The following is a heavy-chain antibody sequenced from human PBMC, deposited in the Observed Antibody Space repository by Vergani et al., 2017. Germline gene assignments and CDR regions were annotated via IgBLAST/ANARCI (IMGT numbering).Heavy chain of an antibody. CDR3: VKDIAASGNYWYFDL. V-gene: IGHV3-9*01. Sequence: QLLESGGAVVQPGGSLRLSCAASGFTFDDYAMHWVRQAPGKGLEWVSGINWNSDSIAYADSVKGRFTISRDNAKNSLYLQMNSLRAEDTALYYCVKDIAASGNYWYFDLWGRGTLVTVSS. D-gene: IGHD6-13*01. CDR1: GFTFDDYA. J-gene: IGHJ2*01. CDR2: INWNSDSI.